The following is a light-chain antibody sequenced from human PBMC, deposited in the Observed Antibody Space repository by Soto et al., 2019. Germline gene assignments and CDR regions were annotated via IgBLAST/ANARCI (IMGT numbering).Light chain of an antibody. CDR1: QYINTR. J-gene: IGKJ1*01. V-gene: IGKV3-11*01. CDR2: QTS. Sequence: EIFLAQAPSTLSSFARGLVTLSCLASQYINTRLAWYQHRPGQAPRLLIYQTSIRAAGIPARFSASGSGTDFTLTISDVQPEDFALYYCHQRQSWPRTFGQGTKVDI. CDR3: HQRQSWPRT.